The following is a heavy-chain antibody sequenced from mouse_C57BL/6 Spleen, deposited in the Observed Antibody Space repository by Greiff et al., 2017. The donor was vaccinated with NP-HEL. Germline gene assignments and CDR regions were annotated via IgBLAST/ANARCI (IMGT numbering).Heavy chain of an antibody. V-gene: IGHV1-80*01. D-gene: IGHD1-3*01. CDR3: ARGSGPRGYFDV. Sequence: QVHVKQSGAELVKPGASVKISCKASGYAFSSYWMNWVKQRPGKGLEWIGQIYPGDGDTNYNGKFKGKATLTADKSSSTAYMQLSSLTSEDSAVYFCARGSGPRGYFDVWGTGTTVTVSS. CDR2: IYPGDGDT. J-gene: IGHJ1*03. CDR1: GYAFSSYW.